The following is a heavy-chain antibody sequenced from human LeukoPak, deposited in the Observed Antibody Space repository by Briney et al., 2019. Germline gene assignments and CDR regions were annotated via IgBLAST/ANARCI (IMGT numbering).Heavy chain of an antibody. V-gene: IGHV3-53*04. D-gene: IGHD5-24*01. J-gene: IGHJ4*02. CDR1: GFTVSSNY. CDR3: ARGGRWLQFGGYFDY. Sequence: GGSLRLSCAASGFTVSSNYMSWVRQAPGKGLEWVSVIYSGGSTYYAVCVKGRFTISRQNYKNAVYLKMNSLRAEDTAVYYCARGGRWLQFGGYFDYWGQGTLVSVSS. CDR2: IYSGGST.